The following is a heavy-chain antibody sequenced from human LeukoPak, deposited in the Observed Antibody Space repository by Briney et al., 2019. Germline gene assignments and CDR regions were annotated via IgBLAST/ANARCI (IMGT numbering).Heavy chain of an antibody. D-gene: IGHD3-22*01. CDR1: GFXFSSYE. J-gene: IGHJ4*02. Sequence: PGGSLRLSCAASGFXFSSYEMNWVRQAPGKGLEWVSYISSSSSTIYYADSVKGRFTISRDNAKNSLYLQMNSLRDEDTAVYYCARDGELGVVITTFDYWGQGTLVTVSS. CDR2: ISSSSSTI. V-gene: IGHV3-48*03. CDR3: ARDGELGVVITTFDY.